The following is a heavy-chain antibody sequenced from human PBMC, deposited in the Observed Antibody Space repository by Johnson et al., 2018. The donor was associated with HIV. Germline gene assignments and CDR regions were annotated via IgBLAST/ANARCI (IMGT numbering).Heavy chain of an antibody. V-gene: IGHV3-30*04. Sequence: QVQLVESGGGLVKPGGSLRLSCAASGFTFSTCAMHWVRQAPGKGLEWVAVISYDAITKYFADSVKGRFTISRDNSKNTLHLQMNSLRPEYTAVYYCARNSCNGLVLRGDAFDMWGQGTMVTVSS. CDR3: ARNSCNGLVLRGDAFDM. CDR1: GFTFSTCA. CDR2: ISYDAITK. J-gene: IGHJ3*02. D-gene: IGHD2-8*01.